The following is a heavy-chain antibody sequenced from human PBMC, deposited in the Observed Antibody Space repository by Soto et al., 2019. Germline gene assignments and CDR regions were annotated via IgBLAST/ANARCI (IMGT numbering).Heavy chain of an antibody. CDR3: ARVIGRIAAAGTSGWFDP. CDR1: GFTFSDYY. J-gene: IGHJ5*02. Sequence: QVQLVESGGGLVKPGGSLRLSCAASGFTFSDYYMSWIRQAPGKGLEWGSYISSSSSYTNYADSVKSRFTISRDNAKNSLYLQRSSRRADDPAVYYCARVIGRIAAAGTSGWFDPWGQGTLVTVSS. CDR2: ISSSSSYT. V-gene: IGHV3-11*06. D-gene: IGHD6-13*01.